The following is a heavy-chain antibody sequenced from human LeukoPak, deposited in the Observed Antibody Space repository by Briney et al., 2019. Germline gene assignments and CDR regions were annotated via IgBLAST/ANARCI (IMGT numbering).Heavy chain of an antibody. D-gene: IGHD1-14*01. J-gene: IGHJ6*04. CDR3: ARDELTDYYGMDV. CDR2: ISYDGSNK. V-gene: IGHV3-30*04. Sequence: PGRSLRLSCAASGFTFSSYAMHWVRQAPGKGLEWVAVISYDGSNKYYADSVKSRFTISRDNSKNTLYLQMNSLRAEDTAVYYCARDELTDYYGMDVWGKGTTVTVSS. CDR1: GFTFSSYA.